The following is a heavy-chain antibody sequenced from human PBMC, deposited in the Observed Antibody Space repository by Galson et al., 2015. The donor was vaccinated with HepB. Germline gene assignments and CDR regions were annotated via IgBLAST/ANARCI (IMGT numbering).Heavy chain of an antibody. J-gene: IGHJ6*02. Sequence: SVKVSCKASGGTFSSYAISWVRQAPGQGLEWMGGIIPIFGTANYAQKFQGRVTITADESTSTGYMELSSLRSEDTAVYYCARDGGRSKYYDFWSGYPAHYYYYGMDVWGQGTTVTVSS. CDR3: ARDGGRSKYYDFWSGYPAHYYYYGMDV. CDR2: IIPIFGTA. D-gene: IGHD3-3*01. V-gene: IGHV1-69*13. CDR1: GGTFSSYA.